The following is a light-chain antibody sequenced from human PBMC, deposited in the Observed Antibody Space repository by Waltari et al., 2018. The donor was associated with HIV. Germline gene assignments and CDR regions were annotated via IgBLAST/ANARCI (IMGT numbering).Light chain of an antibody. Sequence: SYELTQPPSVSVSPGQTASITCSGDKLGDKYACWYQQKPGQSPVLVIYQDSKRPSGIPERFSGANAGNTATLTISGTQAMDEAYYYCQAWDNSTVVFGGGTKLTVL. CDR2: QDS. CDR1: KLGDKY. V-gene: IGLV3-1*01. J-gene: IGLJ2*01. CDR3: QAWDNSTVV.